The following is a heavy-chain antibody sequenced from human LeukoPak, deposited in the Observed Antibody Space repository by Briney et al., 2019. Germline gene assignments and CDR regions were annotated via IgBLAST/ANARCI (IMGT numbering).Heavy chain of an antibody. CDR2: IYYSGST. Sequence: SETLSLTCTVSGGSISSSSYYWGWIRQPPGKGLEWIGSIYYSGSTYYNPSLKSRVTISVDTSKNQFSLKLSSVTAADTAVYYCARHGMAHDYGDYADYYYYYGMDVWGQGTTVTVSS. J-gene: IGHJ6*02. V-gene: IGHV4-39*01. CDR3: ARHGMAHDYGDYADYYYYYGMDV. D-gene: IGHD4-17*01. CDR1: GGSISSSSYY.